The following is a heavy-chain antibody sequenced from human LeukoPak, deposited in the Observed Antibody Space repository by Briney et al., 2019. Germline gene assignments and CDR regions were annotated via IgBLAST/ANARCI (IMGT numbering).Heavy chain of an antibody. CDR3: GTGEGYFRGGTCYSGFDH. J-gene: IGHJ4*02. CDR2: FDEVDKKR. Sequence: ASVKVSCKVSGYTLTELSMHWVRQTPGKGPEWMGGFDEVDKKRMFAENFQGRLTMTDDTSTDIAYMELSSLRFEDTAVYYCGTGEGYFRGGTCYSGFDHRGQGTLVTVSS. V-gene: IGHV1-24*01. D-gene: IGHD2-15*01. CDR1: GYTLTELS.